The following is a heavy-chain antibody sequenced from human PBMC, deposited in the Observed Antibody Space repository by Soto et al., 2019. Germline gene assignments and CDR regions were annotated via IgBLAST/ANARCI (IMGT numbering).Heavy chain of an antibody. J-gene: IGHJ4*02. CDR2: ISGSGGST. D-gene: IGHD6-13*01. CDR3: AKDPRSWYQDY. V-gene: IGHV3-23*01. CDR1: GFTFSSYA. Sequence: GGSLRLSCAASGFTFSSYAMSWVRQAPGKGLEWVSAISGSGGSTYYAVSVKGRFTISRYNSKNTLYLQMNSLRAEDTAVYYCAKDPRSWYQDYWGQGTLVTVSS.